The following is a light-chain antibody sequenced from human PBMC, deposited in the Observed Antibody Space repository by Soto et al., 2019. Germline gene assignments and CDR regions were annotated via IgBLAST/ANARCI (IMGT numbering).Light chain of an antibody. CDR1: SSRSGRDT. CDR2: SND. V-gene: IGLV1-44*01. J-gene: IGLJ3*02. CDR3: ATWDDALNGWV. Sequence: QSVLTQPPSASGTLGQRITISCSGGSSRSGRDTVNWYQQLPGTAPKLLIYSNDQRLSGVPDRFSGSKSGTSASLAISGLQSGDEADYFCATWDDALNGWVFGGGTQLTVL.